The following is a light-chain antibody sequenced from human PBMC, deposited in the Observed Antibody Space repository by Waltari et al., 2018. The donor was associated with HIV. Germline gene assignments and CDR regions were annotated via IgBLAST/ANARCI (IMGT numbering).Light chain of an antibody. CDR1: SSYVDTF. V-gene: IGLV2-11*01. CDR2: DVN. Sequence: QSALTQPHSVSGSPGQSLTISCPGTSSYVDTFVSWYQQHSGKAPKVIIYDVNKRPSGVPDRFSGSKSGNTAFLTISGLQAEDEAEYHCCSHAGNFIFAFGSGTKVTVL. CDR3: CSHAGNFIFA. J-gene: IGLJ1*01.